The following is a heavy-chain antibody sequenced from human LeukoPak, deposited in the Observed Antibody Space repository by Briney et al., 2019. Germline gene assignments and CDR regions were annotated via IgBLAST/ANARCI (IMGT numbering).Heavy chain of an antibody. J-gene: IGHJ6*03. Sequence: GGSPRLSCAASGFTFSSYSMNWVRQAPGKGLGWVSSISSRSSYIYYTDSVKGRFTISRDNAKNSLYLQMNSLRAEDTAVYYCARDWNARYYYYYMDVWGKGTTVTVSS. D-gene: IGHD1-1*01. V-gene: IGHV3-21*01. CDR2: ISSRSSYI. CDR3: ARDWNARYYYYYMDV. CDR1: GFTFSSYS.